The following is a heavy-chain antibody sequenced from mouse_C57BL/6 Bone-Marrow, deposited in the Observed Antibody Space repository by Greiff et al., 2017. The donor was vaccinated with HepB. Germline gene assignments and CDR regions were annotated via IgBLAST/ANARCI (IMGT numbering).Heavy chain of an antibody. CDR1: GFTFSDYG. V-gene: IGHV5-17*01. J-gene: IGHJ2*01. CDR3: ARGKLTGAYFDY. D-gene: IGHD4-1*01. CDR2: ISSGSSTI. Sequence: EVQVVESGGGLVKPGGSLKLSCAASGFTFSDYGMHWVRQAPEKGLEWVAYISSGSSTIYYADTVKGRFTISRDNAKNTLFLQMTSLRSEDTAMYYCARGKLTGAYFDYWGQGTTLTVSS.